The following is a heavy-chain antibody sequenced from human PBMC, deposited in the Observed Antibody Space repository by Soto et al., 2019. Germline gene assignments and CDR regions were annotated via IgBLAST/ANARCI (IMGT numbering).Heavy chain of an antibody. CDR3: AARSPAFDY. V-gene: IGHV1-18*01. CDR2: ITTDKGKT. J-gene: IGHJ4*02. CDR1: GYTFTSFG. Sequence: QVQLVQSGPEVKKPGASVKVSCKTSGYTFTSFGISLVRQAPGQGLEWMGWITTDKGKTNYAQKFQGRVTMTTDPSTSTAYMDLRSLRSDGTAVYYCAARSPAFDYWGQGTLVTVSS.